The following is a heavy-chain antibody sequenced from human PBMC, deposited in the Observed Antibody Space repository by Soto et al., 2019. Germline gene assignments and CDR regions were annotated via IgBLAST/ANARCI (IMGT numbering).Heavy chain of an antibody. D-gene: IGHD4-4*01. CDR2: ISGSGGST. V-gene: IGHV3-23*01. CDR3: AKDLVDYSNYPNWFDP. CDR1: GFTFSSYA. Sequence: GGSLRLSCAASGFTFSSYAMSWVRQAPGKGLEWVSAISGSGGSTYYADSVKGRFTISRDNSKNTLYLQMNSLRAEDTAVYYCAKDLVDYSNYPNWFDPWGQGTLVTVSS. J-gene: IGHJ5*02.